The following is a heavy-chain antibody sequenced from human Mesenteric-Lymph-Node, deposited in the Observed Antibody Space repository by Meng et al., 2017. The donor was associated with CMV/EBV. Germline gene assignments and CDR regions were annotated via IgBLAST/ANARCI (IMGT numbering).Heavy chain of an antibody. CDR3: AKDAYSSSWYLFDY. V-gene: IGHV3-23*01. D-gene: IGHD6-13*01. Sequence: GESLKISCAASGFTFSSYGMSWVRQAPGKGLEWVSGIGGSGGSTYYADSVKGRFAISRDNSKDTLYLQMNSLRAEDTALYYCAKDAYSSSWYLFDYWGQGTLVTVSS. CDR1: GFTFSSYG. CDR2: IGGSGGST. J-gene: IGHJ4*02.